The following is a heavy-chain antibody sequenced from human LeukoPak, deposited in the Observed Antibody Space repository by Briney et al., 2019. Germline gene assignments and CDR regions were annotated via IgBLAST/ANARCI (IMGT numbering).Heavy chain of an antibody. J-gene: IGHJ4*02. D-gene: IGHD6-13*01. V-gene: IGHV4-34*01. CDR3: ARVAAAGTEVN. Sequence: SETLSLTCAVYGGSFSGYYWSWIRQPPGKGLEWIGEINHSGSTNYNPSLKSRVTISVDTSKNQFSLKLSSVTAADTAVYYCARVAAAGTEVNWGQGTLVTVS. CDR1: GGSFSGYY. CDR2: INHSGST.